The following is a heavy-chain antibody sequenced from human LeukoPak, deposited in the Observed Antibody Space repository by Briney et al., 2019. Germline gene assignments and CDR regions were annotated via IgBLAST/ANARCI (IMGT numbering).Heavy chain of an antibody. D-gene: IGHD2-21*01. CDR3: AKAPVVVIATYYFDY. V-gene: IGHV3-23*01. CDR2: ISGSGGST. Sequence: GGSLRLSCAASGFTFSSYAMSWVRQAPGKGLEWVSAISGSGGSTYYADSVKGRFTISRDNSKNTLYLQMNSLRAEDTAVYYCAKAPVVVIATYYFDYWGQGTLVTVSS. J-gene: IGHJ4*02. CDR1: GFTFSSYA.